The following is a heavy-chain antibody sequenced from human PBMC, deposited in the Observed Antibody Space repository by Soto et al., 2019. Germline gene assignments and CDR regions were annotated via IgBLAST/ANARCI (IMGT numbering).Heavy chain of an antibody. CDR3: AFLFSGKRLYYFDY. V-gene: IGHV3-23*01. CDR2: ISGSGGST. J-gene: IGHJ4*02. D-gene: IGHD3-10*01. CDR1: GFTFSSYA. Sequence: GGSLRLSCAASGFTFSSYAISWVRQAPGKGLEWVSAISGSGGSTYYADSVKGRFTISRDNSKNTLYLQMNSLRVEDTAVYYCAFLFSGKRLYYFDYWGQGTLVTVSS.